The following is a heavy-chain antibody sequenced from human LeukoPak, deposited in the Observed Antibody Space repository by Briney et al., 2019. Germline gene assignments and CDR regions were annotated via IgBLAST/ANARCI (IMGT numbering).Heavy chain of an antibody. J-gene: IGHJ4*02. Sequence: GASVKVSCKASGYTFTSYGISWVRQAPGQGLEWMGWISAYNGNTNYAQKLQGRVTMTTDTSTSTAYMELRSLRSDDTAVYYCARVLPRIAVDGRGDYGGRGTLVTVSS. CDR2: ISAYNGNT. V-gene: IGHV1-18*01. D-gene: IGHD6-19*01. CDR3: ARVLPRIAVDGRGDY. CDR1: GYTFTSYG.